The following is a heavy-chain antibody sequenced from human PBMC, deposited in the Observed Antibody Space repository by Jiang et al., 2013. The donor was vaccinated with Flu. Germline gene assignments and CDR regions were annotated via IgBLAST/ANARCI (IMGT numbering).Heavy chain of an antibody. J-gene: IGHJ3*02. CDR2: IWYDGNKK. Sequence: VQLLESGGGVVQPGRSLRLSCAASGFTFSNYGIHWVRQAPGKGLEWVALIWYDGNKKYYADSVKGRVTISRDNSNNMVYLEMNSLRAEDAAVYYCARDRPNYHPDPFDIWGQGTMVTVSS. CDR3: ARDRPNYHPDPFDI. D-gene: IGHD5-24*01. CDR1: GFTFSNYG. V-gene: IGHV3-33*01.